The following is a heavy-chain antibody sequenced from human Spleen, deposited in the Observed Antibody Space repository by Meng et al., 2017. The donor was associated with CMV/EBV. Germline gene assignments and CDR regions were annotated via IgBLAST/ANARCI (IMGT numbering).Heavy chain of an antibody. Sequence: GGSLRLSCTASGFTFSRYAMSWVRQAPGKWLEWVSSIRGSDGRTYYADSVKGRFTISRDNSKNTFYVQMNSLRAEETAVYYCAKAHGYYYYYGMDVWGPGTTVTVSS. CDR2: IRGSDGRT. CDR1: GFTFSRYA. CDR3: AKAHGYYYYYGMDV. D-gene: IGHD5-24*01. J-gene: IGHJ6*02. V-gene: IGHV3-23*01.